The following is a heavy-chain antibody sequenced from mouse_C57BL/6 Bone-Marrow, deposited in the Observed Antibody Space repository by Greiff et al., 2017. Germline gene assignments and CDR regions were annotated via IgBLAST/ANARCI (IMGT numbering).Heavy chain of an antibody. CDR1: GFTFSSYG. CDR2: ISSGGGYT. Sequence: EVQVVESGGDLVKPGGSLKLSCAASGFTFSSYGMSWVRQTPDKRLEWVATISSGGGYTYYPASVKGRFTIPRDNAKNSLYLQMSSLKSEDTAMSYCARGGVDATNYFDYWGQGTTLTGSS. J-gene: IGHJ2*01. D-gene: IGHD1-1*01. CDR3: ARGGVDATNYFDY. V-gene: IGHV5-6*01.